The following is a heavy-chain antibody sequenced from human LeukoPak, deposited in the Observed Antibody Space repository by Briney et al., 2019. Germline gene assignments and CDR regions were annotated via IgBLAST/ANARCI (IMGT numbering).Heavy chain of an antibody. Sequence: SGTLSLTCAVSGGSISSSNWWSWVRQPPGKGLEWIGEIYHSGSTNYNPSLKSRVTISVDKSKNQFSLKLSSVTAADTAVYYCARVDVDYYYGMDVWGQGTTVTVSS. CDR1: GGSISSSNW. V-gene: IGHV4-4*02. CDR2: IYHSGST. J-gene: IGHJ6*02. CDR3: ARVDVDYYYGMDV.